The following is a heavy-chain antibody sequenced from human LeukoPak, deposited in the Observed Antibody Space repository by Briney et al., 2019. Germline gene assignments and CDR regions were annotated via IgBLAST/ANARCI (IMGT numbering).Heavy chain of an antibody. J-gene: IGHJ5*02. CDR2: MNPNSGNT. V-gene: IGHV1-8*01. Sequence: ASVKVSCKASGYTFTSYDINWVRQATGQGLEWMGWMNPNSGNTGYAQKFQGRVTMTRNTSISTAYMELSSLRSEDTAVYYCARGAYRKYYDFWSGYPNWFDPWGQGTLATVSS. CDR1: GYTFTSYD. CDR3: ARGAYRKYYDFWSGYPNWFDP. D-gene: IGHD3-3*01.